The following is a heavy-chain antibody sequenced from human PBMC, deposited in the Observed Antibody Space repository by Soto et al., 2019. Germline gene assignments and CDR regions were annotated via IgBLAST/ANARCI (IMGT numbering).Heavy chain of an antibody. Sequence: APVKVSLPGPVFIFFQHGIARVGQAPGQGLEWMGWISPYTGNTHSATKVQGRLTMTTDTSTSTAYMDLGSLTSDDTAVYYCVMVDNYVTPTPQDVWGQGTTVTVSS. CDR2: ISPYTGNT. CDR3: VMVDNYVTPTPQDV. J-gene: IGHJ6*02. V-gene: IGHV1-18*01. CDR1: VFIFFQHG. D-gene: IGHD3-16*01.